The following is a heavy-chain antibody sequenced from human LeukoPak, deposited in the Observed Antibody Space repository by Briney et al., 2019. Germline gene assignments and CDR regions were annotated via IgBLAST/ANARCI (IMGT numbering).Heavy chain of an antibody. CDR2: ISSSASST. CDR3: ARGIRGDC. V-gene: IGHV3-11*06. Sequence: PGGSLRLSCAASGFTFSDYYMSWIRQAPGKGLEYISYISSSASSTNYADSVKGRFTISRDNSKNTVYLQMNSLRAEDTAVYYCARGIRGDCWGQGTLVTVSS. J-gene: IGHJ4*02. CDR1: GFTFSDYY.